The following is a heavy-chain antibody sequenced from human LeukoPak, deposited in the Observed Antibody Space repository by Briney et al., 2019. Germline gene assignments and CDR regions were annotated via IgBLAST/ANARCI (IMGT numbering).Heavy chain of an antibody. CDR3: ARQGTDYDILTGYARAFDI. CDR2: IYHTGST. CDR1: GGSISSYY. V-gene: IGHV4-39*01. Sequence: SETLSLTCTVSGGSISSYYWGWIRQPPGKGLEWIGTIYHTGSTYYNPSLKSRVTISVDTSKNQFSLKLSSVPATDTAVYYCARQGTDYDILTGYARAFDIWGQGTMVTVSS. D-gene: IGHD3-9*01. J-gene: IGHJ3*02.